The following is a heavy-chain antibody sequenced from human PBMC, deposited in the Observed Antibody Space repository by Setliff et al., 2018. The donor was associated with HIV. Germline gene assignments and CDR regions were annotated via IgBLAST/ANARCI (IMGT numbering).Heavy chain of an antibody. V-gene: IGHV4-61*09. J-gene: IGHJ3*02. CDR1: GGSISSDNYY. Sequence: SENLSLTCTVSGGSISSDNYYWTWIRQSAGKGLEWIGHIYTNGYTNYNPSLKSRVTISFDTSQNQFSLKLSSVTAADTAVFYCARAPPGIQNDAFDIWGQGAMVTVSS. CDR2: IYTNGYT. CDR3: ARAPPGIQNDAFDI.